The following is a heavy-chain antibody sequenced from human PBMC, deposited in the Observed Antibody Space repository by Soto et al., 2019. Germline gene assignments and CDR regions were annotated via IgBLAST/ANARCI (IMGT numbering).Heavy chain of an antibody. CDR2: IYYSGTT. D-gene: IGHD2-2*01. Sequence: SETLSLTCSVSGGSINRAGYYWTWIRQHPGKGLEWIGYIYYSGTTYSNPSLKSRVSISMGTSENQFSLTLTSVTAADTAVYYCARGIFLQTAAAYFDFWGQGTLVTVSS. J-gene: IGHJ4*02. CDR3: ARGIFLQTAAAYFDF. CDR1: GGSINRAGYY. V-gene: IGHV4-31*03.